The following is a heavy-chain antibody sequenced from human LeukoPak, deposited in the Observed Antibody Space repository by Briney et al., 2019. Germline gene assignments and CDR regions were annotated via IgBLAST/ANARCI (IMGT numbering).Heavy chain of an antibody. J-gene: IGHJ4*02. CDR3: AKDLRSGYYYDSTLDY. V-gene: IGHV3-33*06. Sequence: PGRSLRLSCAASGFTSSSYGMHWVRQAPGKGLEWVAVIWYDGSNKYYADSVKGRFTISRDNSKNTPYLQMNSLRAEDTAVYYCAKDLRSGYYYDSTLDYWGQGTLVTVSS. CDR1: GFTSSSYG. CDR2: IWYDGSNK. D-gene: IGHD3-22*01.